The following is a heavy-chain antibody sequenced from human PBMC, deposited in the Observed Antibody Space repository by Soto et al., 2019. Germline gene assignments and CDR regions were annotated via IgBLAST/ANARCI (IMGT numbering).Heavy chain of an antibody. J-gene: IGHJ3*02. CDR2: ISGSGGST. D-gene: IGHD1-1*01. CDR3: AKGSRLHDLKDAFDI. CDR1: GFTFSSYA. Sequence: PGGSLRLSCAASGFTFSSYAMNWVRQAPGKGLEWVSVISGSGGSTYYADSVKGRFTISRDNSKNTLYLQMNSLRAEDTAVYYCAKGSRLHDLKDAFDIWGQGTMVTVSS. V-gene: IGHV3-23*01.